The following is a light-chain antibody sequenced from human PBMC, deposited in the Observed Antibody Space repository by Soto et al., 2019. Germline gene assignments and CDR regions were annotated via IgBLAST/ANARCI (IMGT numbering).Light chain of an antibody. V-gene: IGLV2-8*01. J-gene: IGLJ1*01. CDR3: VSFAGGTYV. Sequence: QSALTQPPPASGSPGQSVTISCTGTSSDVGAYIFVSWYQQHPGKAPKLMVYDVNRRPPGVPDRFLGSKSGNTASLTVSGLQAEDEADYYCVSFAGGTYVFGTGTKVTVL. CDR2: DVN. CDR1: SSDVGAYIF.